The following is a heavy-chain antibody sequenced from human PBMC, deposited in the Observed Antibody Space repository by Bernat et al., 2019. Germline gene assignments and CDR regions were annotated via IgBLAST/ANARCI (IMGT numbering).Heavy chain of an antibody. CDR1: GGSFSGYY. CDR2: INHSGST. Sequence: QVQLQQWGAGLLKPSETLSLTCAVYGGSFSGYYWSWIRQPPGKGLEWIGEINHSGSTNYNPSLKSRVTISVDTSKNQFSLKLSSVTAADTAVYYCATLNSSSWDHFDYWGQGTLVTVSS. V-gene: IGHV4-34*01. CDR3: ATLNSSSWDHFDY. D-gene: IGHD6-13*01. J-gene: IGHJ4*02.